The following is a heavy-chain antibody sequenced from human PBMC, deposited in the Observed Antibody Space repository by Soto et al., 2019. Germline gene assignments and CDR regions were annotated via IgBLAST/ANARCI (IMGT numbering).Heavy chain of an antibody. D-gene: IGHD6-19*01. Sequence: EVQLGESGGGLIQPGGSLRLSCAASGFTVSTNFMSWIRQAPGKGLEWVSFLYGGVTTFYADSVKGRFTISSDNSKNTLYLQMNSLRAEDTAVYYCARGTTVAGTTEFFQQWGQGTLVTVS. V-gene: IGHV3-53*01. J-gene: IGHJ1*01. CDR2: LYGGVTT. CDR3: ARGTTVAGTTEFFQQ. CDR1: GFTVSTNF.